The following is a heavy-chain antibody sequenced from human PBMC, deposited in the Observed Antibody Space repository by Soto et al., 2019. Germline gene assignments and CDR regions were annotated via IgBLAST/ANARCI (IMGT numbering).Heavy chain of an antibody. D-gene: IGHD3-10*01. CDR3: ALTNYDGSGDFDY. Sequence: QVQLVQSGAEVKKPGSSVKVSCKASGGTFSSYAISWVRQAPGQGLEWMGGIIPIFGTANYAQKFQGRVTIIADESTSTAYMELSSMRSEATAVYYCALTNYDGSGDFDYWGQGTLFTVSS. J-gene: IGHJ4*02. CDR2: IIPIFGTA. CDR1: GGTFSSYA. V-gene: IGHV1-69*01.